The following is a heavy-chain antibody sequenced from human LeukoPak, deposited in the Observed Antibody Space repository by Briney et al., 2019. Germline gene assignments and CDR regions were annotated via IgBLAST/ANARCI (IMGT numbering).Heavy chain of an antibody. D-gene: IGHD4-17*01. J-gene: IGHJ1*01. V-gene: IGHV4-39*01. CDR1: GASISSSSYY. CDR2: IYYSGST. CDR3: ARSNLRFHSGTEYFQH. Sequence: PSETLSLTCTVSGASISSSSYYWGWIRQPPGKGLEWIGSIYYSGSTYYNPSLKSRVTISVDTSKNQFSLKLSSVTAADTAVYYCARSNLRFHSGTEYFQHWGQGTLVTVSS.